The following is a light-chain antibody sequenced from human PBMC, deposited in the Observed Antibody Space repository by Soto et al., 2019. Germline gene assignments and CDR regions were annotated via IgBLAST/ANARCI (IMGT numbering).Light chain of an antibody. CDR2: GAS. J-gene: IGKJ2*01. Sequence: EIVLTQSPGTLSLSPGERATLSCRASQSVSSSYLAWYQQKPGQAPRLLIYGASSRATGIPDRFSGSASGTDFTLTIIRLEPEVFAVYYCQQYGSSPVYTFGQGTKLEIK. CDR3: QQYGSSPVYT. V-gene: IGKV3-20*01. CDR1: QSVSSSY.